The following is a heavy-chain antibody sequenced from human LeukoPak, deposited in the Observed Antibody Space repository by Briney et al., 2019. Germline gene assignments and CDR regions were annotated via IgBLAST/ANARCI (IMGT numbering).Heavy chain of an antibody. CDR3: ARDGRWAVTGTGIDY. Sequence: SETLSLTCTVSGGSISSSSYYWGWIRQPPGKGLEWIGSIYYSGSTYYNPSLKSRVTISVDTSKNQFSLKVNSVTAADTAVYYCARDGRWAVTGTGIDYWGLGTLVTVSS. D-gene: IGHD6-19*01. J-gene: IGHJ4*02. V-gene: IGHV4-39*07. CDR1: GGSISSSSYY. CDR2: IYYSGST.